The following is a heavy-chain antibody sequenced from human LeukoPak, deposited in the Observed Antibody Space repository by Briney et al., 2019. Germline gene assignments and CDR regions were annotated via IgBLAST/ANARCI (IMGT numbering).Heavy chain of an antibody. CDR1: GGSLSSSSYY. V-gene: IGHV4-39*01. D-gene: IGHD3-22*01. J-gene: IGHJ5*02. Sequence: PSETLSLTCTVSGGSLSSSSYYWGWIRQPPGKGLEWIGSIYYSGSTYYNPSLKSRVTISVDTSKNQFSLKLSSVTAADTAVYYCARQAYYYDTGAWGQGTLVTVSS. CDR3: ARQAYYYDTGA. CDR2: IYYSGST.